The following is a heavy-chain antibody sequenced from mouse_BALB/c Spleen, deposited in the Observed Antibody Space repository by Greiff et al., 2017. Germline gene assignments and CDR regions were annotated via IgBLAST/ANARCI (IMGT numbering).Heavy chain of an antibody. CDR3: ARGFRYDYY. D-gene: IGHD2-14*01. CDR1: GFTFSSYA. Sequence: EVQRVESGGGLVKPGGSLKLSCAASGFTFSSYAMSWVRQTPEKRLEWVASISSGGSTYYPDSVKGRFTISRDNARNILYLQMSSLRSEDTAMYYCARGFRYDYYWGQGTTLTVSS. J-gene: IGHJ2*01. V-gene: IGHV5-6-5*01. CDR2: ISSGGST.